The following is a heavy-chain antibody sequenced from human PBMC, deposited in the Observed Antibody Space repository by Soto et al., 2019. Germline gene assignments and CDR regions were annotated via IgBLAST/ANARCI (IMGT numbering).Heavy chain of an antibody. CDR3: AADKGSYDFWSGYYIFDY. CDR2: IVVGSGNT. D-gene: IGHD3-3*01. J-gene: IGHJ4*02. V-gene: IGHV1-58*01. Sequence: SVKVSCKASGFTFTSSAVQWVRQARGQRLEWIGWIVVGSGNTNYAQKFQERVTITRDMSTSTAYMELSSLRSEDTAVYYCAADKGSYDFWSGYYIFDYWGQGTLVTVSS. CDR1: GFTFTSSA.